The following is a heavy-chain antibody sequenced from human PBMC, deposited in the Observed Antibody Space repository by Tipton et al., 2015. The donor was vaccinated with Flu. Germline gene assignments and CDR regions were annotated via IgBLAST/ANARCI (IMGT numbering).Heavy chain of an antibody. D-gene: IGHD2-21*01. V-gene: IGHV1-2*04. CDR3: AREAYCGGDCYLYYMDV. Sequence: QSGAEVKKPGASVKVSCKASGYTFTGYYMHWVRQAPGQGLEWMGWINPNSGGTNYAQKFQGWVTMTRDTSISTAYMELSRLRSDDTAVYYCAREAYCGGDCYLYYMDVWGKGTTVTVSS. CDR2: INPNSGGT. J-gene: IGHJ6*03. CDR1: GYTFTGYY.